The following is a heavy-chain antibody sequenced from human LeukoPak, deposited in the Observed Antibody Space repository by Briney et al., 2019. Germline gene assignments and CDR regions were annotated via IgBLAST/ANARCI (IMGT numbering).Heavy chain of an antibody. D-gene: IGHD6-13*01. CDR2: IYHDGST. V-gene: IGHV4-38-2*01. Sequence: SETVSLTCAVSGYSISSGYYWGWIRQPPGKGLEWIGSIYHDGSTYYNPSLKSRVTISIDTSNNQFSLKLSSVTAADTAVYYCARVGRFAGPDYWGQGTLVTVSS. CDR1: GYSISSGYY. J-gene: IGHJ4*02. CDR3: ARVGRFAGPDY.